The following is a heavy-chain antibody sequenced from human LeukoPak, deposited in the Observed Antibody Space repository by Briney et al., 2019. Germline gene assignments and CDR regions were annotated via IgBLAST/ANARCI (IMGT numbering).Heavy chain of an antibody. J-gene: IGHJ4*02. Sequence: GGSLRLSCAASGFTFSSYAMSWVRQAPGKGLEWVSAFSGSGGSTYYADSVKGRVTISRDNSKNTLYLQMNSLRAEDTAVYYCAKGVGIRYFDWPEIFDYWGQGTLVTVSS. D-gene: IGHD3-9*01. CDR3: AKGVGIRYFDWPEIFDY. CDR1: GFTFSSYA. CDR2: FSGSGGST. V-gene: IGHV3-23*01.